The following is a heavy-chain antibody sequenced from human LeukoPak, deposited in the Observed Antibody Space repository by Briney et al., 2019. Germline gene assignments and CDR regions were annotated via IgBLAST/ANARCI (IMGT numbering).Heavy chain of an antibody. Sequence: SETLSLTCAVYGGSFSGYYWSWIRQPPGKGLEWIGEINHSGSTNYNPSLKGRVTISVDTSKNQFSLKLSSVTAADTAVYYCARVGYYYGSGNYYGMDVWGQGTTVTVSS. CDR1: GGSFSGYY. V-gene: IGHV4-34*01. J-gene: IGHJ6*02. CDR3: ARVGYYYGSGNYYGMDV. D-gene: IGHD3-10*01. CDR2: INHSGST.